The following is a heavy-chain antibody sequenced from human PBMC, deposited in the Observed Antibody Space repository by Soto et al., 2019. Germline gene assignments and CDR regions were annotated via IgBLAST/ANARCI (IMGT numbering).Heavy chain of an antibody. V-gene: IGHV3-23*04. CDR1: GFSFASFA. CDR3: AKWSHLDS. CDR2: ISGSDGKT. J-gene: IGHJ4*02. D-gene: IGHD3-3*01. Sequence: DVRLAESGGGLVQPGGSLRLSCTTSGFSFASFAMTWVRQAPGKGLEWVATISGSDGKTDYADSVKGPFSTSRDTSRNTLYLQMNSLRADDTDIYYCAKWSHLDSWGKGTRVTVS.